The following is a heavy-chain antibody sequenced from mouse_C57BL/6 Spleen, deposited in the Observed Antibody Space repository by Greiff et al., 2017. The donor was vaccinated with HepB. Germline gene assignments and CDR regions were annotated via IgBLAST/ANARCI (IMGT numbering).Heavy chain of an antibody. Sequence: ESGPGLVKPSQSLSLTCSVTGYSITSGYYWNWIRQFPGNKLEWMGYISYDGSNNYNPSLKNRISITRDTSKNQFFLKLNSVTTEDTATYYCARRSNSWYFDVWGTGTTVTVSS. CDR1: GYSITSGYY. J-gene: IGHJ1*03. V-gene: IGHV3-6*01. CDR3: ARRSNSWYFDV. CDR2: ISYDGSN. D-gene: IGHD2-5*01.